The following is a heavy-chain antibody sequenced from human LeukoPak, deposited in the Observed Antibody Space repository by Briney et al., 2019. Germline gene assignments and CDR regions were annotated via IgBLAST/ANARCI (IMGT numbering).Heavy chain of an antibody. D-gene: IGHD2-2*01. CDR2: ISPYNGNT. V-gene: IGHV1-18*01. CDR1: GYTFTNYG. Sequence: EASVKVSCKASGYTFTNYGISWVRQAPGQGLEWMGWISPYNGNTNYAQKLQGRVTMTTDTSTTTAYMELRSLRSDDTAVYYCARDLDIVVVATILRHYGLDVWGQGTTVIVSS. CDR3: ARDLDIVVVATILRHYGLDV. J-gene: IGHJ6*02.